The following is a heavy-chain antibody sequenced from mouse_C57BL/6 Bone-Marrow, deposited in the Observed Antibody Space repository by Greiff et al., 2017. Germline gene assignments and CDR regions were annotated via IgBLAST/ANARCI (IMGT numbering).Heavy chain of an antibody. D-gene: IGHD1-1*01. CDR1: GYTFTSYW. Sequence: VQLQQSGAELVKPGASVKLSCKASGYTFTSYWMQWVKQRPGQGLEWIGEIDPSDSYTNYNQKFKGKATLTVDTSSSTAYMQLSSLTSEDSAVYYCARSPLRYYFDCWGQGTTLTVSS. J-gene: IGHJ2*01. CDR2: IDPSDSYT. CDR3: ARSPLRYYFDC. V-gene: IGHV1-50*01.